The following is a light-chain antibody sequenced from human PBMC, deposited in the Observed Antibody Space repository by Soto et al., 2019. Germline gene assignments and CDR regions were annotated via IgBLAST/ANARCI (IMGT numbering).Light chain of an antibody. V-gene: IGKV1-39*01. CDR3: QQSYSTPFT. CDR1: QSVSNY. Sequence: DIQMTQSPSSLSASVGDRVTITCRASQSVSNYLNWYQQKPGKAPTLLIYAASTLQSGVPSRFSGRGFATEFTLAINSLQPEDFATYYCQQSYSTPFTFGPGTKVDIK. J-gene: IGKJ3*01. CDR2: AAS.